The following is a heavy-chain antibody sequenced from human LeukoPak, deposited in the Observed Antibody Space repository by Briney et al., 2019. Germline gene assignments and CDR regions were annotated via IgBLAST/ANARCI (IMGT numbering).Heavy chain of an antibody. J-gene: IGHJ4*02. CDR3: ARGLNGYIDY. Sequence: RGSLRLSCATSGFTVCSNYMSRVRQAPGKGLEWVSVIYSGSSTYYTDSVKGRFTISRDNSKNTLYLQMNSLRAEDTAVYYCARGLNGYIDYWGQGTLVTVSS. CDR2: IYSGSST. V-gene: IGHV3-66*01. D-gene: IGHD2-8*01. CDR1: GFTVCSNY.